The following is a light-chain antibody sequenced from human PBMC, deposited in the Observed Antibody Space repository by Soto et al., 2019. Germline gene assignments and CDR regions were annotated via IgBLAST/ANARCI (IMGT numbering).Light chain of an antibody. CDR3: CSYAGSDTYV. J-gene: IGLJ1*01. CDR2: EVY. CDR1: SSNVGNYNL. V-gene: IGLV2-23*02. Sequence: QSALTQPASVSGSPGKPNTISCTGTSSNVGNYNLVSWYQQHPGKAPKLMIYEVYKRPSGVSNRFSGSKSGISASLTISGLQAEDEDDYYCCSYAGSDTYVSGTGTKVTVL.